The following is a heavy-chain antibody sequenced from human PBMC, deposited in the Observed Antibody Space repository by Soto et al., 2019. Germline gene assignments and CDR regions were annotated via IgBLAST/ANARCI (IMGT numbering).Heavy chain of an antibody. Sequence: SETLSLTCAVSGYSITSGYYWGWIRQPPGKGLEWIGSIYHSGNTYYNPSLKSRVTISVDTSKNQFSLRLSSVTAADTAVYYCAREGGTYCSGGSCSSDYYYYTMDVWGQGTTVTVSS. CDR1: GYSITSGYY. CDR2: IYHSGNT. J-gene: IGHJ6*02. V-gene: IGHV4-38-2*02. D-gene: IGHD2-15*01. CDR3: AREGGTYCSGGSCSSDYYYYTMDV.